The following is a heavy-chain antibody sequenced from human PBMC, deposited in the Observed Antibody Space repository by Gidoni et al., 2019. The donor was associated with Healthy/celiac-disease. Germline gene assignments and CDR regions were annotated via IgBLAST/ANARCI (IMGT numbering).Heavy chain of an antibody. CDR3: AKEGYGLPFDY. J-gene: IGHJ4*02. D-gene: IGHD5-18*01. CDR1: GFTFSSYG. CDR2: ISYDGSNK. V-gene: IGHV3-30*18. Sequence: QVQLVESGGGVVQPGRSLRLSCAASGFTFSSYGMHWVRQAPGKGLEWVAVISYDGSNKYYADSVKGRFTISRDNSKNTLYLQMNSLRAEDTAVYYCAKEGYGLPFDYWGQGTLVTVSS.